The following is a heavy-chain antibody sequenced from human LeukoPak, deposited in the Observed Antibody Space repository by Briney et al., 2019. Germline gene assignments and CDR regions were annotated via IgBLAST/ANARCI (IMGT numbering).Heavy chain of an antibody. D-gene: IGHD3-10*01. Sequence: SETLSLTCTVSGGSISTYYWSWIRQPPGKGLEWIGYIYYSGSTNYNPSLKSRVTMSVDTSKNQFSLKLSSVTAADTAVYYCARAVGSGSFQTYYYYMDVWGKGTTVTISS. CDR2: IYYSGST. J-gene: IGHJ6*03. V-gene: IGHV4-59*12. CDR1: GGSISTYY. CDR3: ARAVGSGSFQTYYYYMDV.